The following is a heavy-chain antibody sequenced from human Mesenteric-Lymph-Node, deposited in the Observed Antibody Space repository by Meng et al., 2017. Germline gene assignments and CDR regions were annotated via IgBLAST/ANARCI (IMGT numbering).Heavy chain of an antibody. CDR1: GGSLSSRNW. CDR3: ARGRGYGDYGSLY. D-gene: IGHD4-17*01. V-gene: IGHV4-4*02. J-gene: IGHJ4*02. CDR2: IYYSGST. Sequence: QVQLQDAGPGLVKPSGTLSLTCAVSGGSLSSRNWWSWVRQPPGKGLEWIGYIYYSGSTYYNPSLRSRITISVDTSKNQFSLKLSSVTAADTAVYYCARGRGYGDYGSLYWGQGTLVTVSS.